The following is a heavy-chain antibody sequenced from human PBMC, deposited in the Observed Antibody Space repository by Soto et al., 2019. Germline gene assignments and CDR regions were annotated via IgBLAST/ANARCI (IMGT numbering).Heavy chain of an antibody. CDR1: GFTFSSYW. CDR3: ARDLYYDILTGYYSPAFDY. V-gene: IGHV3-74*01. J-gene: IGHJ4*02. CDR2: INSDGSST. Sequence: EVQLVESGGGLVQPGGSLRLSCAASGFTFSSYWMHWVRQAPGKGLVWVSRINSDGSSTSYADSVKGRFTISRDNAKNTLYLQMNSLRAEGTAVYYCARDLYYDILTGYYSPAFDYWGQGTLVTVSS. D-gene: IGHD3-9*01.